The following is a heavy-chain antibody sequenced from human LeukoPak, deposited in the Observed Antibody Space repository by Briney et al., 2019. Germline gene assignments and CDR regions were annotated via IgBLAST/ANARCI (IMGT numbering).Heavy chain of an antibody. Sequence: GGSLRLSCAASGFTFSTYAMTWVRQAPGKGLEWVSGISDSGTTTYYADSVKGRFTISRDNSKNTLYLQMNSLRAEDTAVYYCAKEYSSGWYVAWGQGTLVTVSS. D-gene: IGHD6-19*01. CDR1: GFTFSTYA. CDR2: ISDSGTTT. V-gene: IGHV3-23*01. CDR3: AKEYSSGWYVA. J-gene: IGHJ5*02.